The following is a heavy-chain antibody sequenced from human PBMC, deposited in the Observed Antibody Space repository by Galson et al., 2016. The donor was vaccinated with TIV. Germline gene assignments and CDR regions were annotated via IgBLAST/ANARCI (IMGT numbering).Heavy chain of an antibody. D-gene: IGHD3-10*01. V-gene: IGHV5-51*01. Sequence: QSGAEVKKPGESLKISCKGSGYSFTTYWIGWVRQMPGKGLEWMGIIYPGGSDTRYSPSFRGQVTISADKSISTAYLQWSSLKASDTAMYYCARQDYYGSGSLKPTDYSFYYGMDVWGQGTTVIVSS. CDR1: GYSFTTYW. J-gene: IGHJ6*02. CDR2: IYPGGSDT. CDR3: ARQDYYGSGSLKPTDYSFYYGMDV.